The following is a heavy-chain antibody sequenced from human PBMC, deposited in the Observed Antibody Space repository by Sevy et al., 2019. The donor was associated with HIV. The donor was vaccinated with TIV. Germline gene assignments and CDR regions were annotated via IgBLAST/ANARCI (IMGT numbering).Heavy chain of an antibody. CDR3: ARGVPGSLYGMDV. V-gene: IGHV3-13*01. CDR1: GFTFSSYD. Sequence: GGSLRLSCAASGFTFSSYDIHWVRQATGKGLEWVSAIRTAGDTYYPDSVKGRFTISRENAKNSLYLQMNSLRAGVTAVYYCARGVPGSLYGMDVWGQGTTVTVSS. J-gene: IGHJ6*02. CDR2: IRTAGDT. D-gene: IGHD3-10*01.